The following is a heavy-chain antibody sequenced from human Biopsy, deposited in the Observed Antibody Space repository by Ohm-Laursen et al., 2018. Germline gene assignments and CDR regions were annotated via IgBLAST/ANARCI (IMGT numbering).Heavy chain of an antibody. CDR3: AAFPFSGGPAFDI. D-gene: IGHD2/OR15-2a*01. J-gene: IGHJ3*02. CDR1: GGSVGDYF. CDR2: TYYRGTS. Sequence: SETLSLTCSVSGGSVGDYFLSWIRLVPGKRPDWIGYTYYRGTSENNPSLRSRVTTSVDISRNQFFLNMKSVTGADTAVYYCAAFPFSGGPAFDIWGQGTTVIVSS. V-gene: IGHV4-59*02.